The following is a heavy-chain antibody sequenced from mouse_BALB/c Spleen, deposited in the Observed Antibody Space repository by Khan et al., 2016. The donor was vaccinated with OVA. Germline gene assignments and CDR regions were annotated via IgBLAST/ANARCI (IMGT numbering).Heavy chain of an antibody. CDR3: AKENYNGNYYDAMDY. D-gene: IGHD2-1*01. J-gene: IGHJ4*01. CDR2: IGPGSGTT. V-gene: IGHV1S41*01. Sequence: DLVKPGASVKLSCKASGYTFTSYWINWIKQRPGQGLEWIGRIGPGSGTTDYTEMFKGKSTLTVDTSSNTVYIQLSSLSSEDSAVFFWAKENYNGNYYDAMDYWGQGTAGTVSA. CDR1: GYTFTSYW.